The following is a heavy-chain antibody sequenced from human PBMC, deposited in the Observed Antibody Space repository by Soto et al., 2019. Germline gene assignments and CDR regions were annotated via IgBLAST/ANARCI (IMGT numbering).Heavy chain of an antibody. CDR3: ARKIVVVPAAIGYYYYGMDV. CDR2: IHYSGST. J-gene: IGHJ6*02. V-gene: IGHV4-30-4*01. D-gene: IGHD2-2*01. CDR1: GGSISSGNYC. Sequence: PSETLSLTCTVSGGSISSGNYCWSWIRQPPGKGLEWIGFIHYSGSTNYNPSLKSRVTISVDTSKNQFSLKLSSVTAADTAVYYCARKIVVVPAAIGYYYYGMDVWGQGTTVTVSS.